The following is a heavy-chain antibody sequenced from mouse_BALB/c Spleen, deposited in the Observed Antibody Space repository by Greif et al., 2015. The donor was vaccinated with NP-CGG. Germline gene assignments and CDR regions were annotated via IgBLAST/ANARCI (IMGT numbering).Heavy chain of an antibody. J-gene: IGHJ2*01. CDR1: GFAFSSYD. V-gene: IGHV5-12-1*01. D-gene: IGHD1-1*01. Sequence: EVQLVESGGGLVKPGGSLKLSCAASGFAFSSYDMSWVRQTPEKRLEWVAYISSGGGSTYYPDTVKGRFTISRDNAKNTLYLQMSSLKSEDTAMYYCARLDYYGSSLDYWGQGTTLTVSS. CDR3: ARLDYYGSSLDY. CDR2: ISSGGGST.